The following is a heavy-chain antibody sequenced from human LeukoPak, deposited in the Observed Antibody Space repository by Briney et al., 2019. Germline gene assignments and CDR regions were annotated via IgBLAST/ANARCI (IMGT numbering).Heavy chain of an antibody. J-gene: IGHJ6*02. D-gene: IGHD6-6*01. CDR1: GGSFSGYY. V-gene: IGHV4-34*01. Sequence: SETLSLTCAVYGGSFSGYYWSWIRQPPGKGLEWIGEINHSGSTNYNPSLKSRVTISVDTSKNQFSLKLSSVTAADTAVYYCARAHFGRRPRGGSSPPYYYYGMDVWGQGTTVTVSS. CDR2: INHSGST. CDR3: ARAHFGRRPRGGSSPPYYYYGMDV.